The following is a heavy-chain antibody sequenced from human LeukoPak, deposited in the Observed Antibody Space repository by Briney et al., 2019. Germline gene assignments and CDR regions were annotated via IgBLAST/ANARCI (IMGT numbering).Heavy chain of an antibody. CDR1: GFTFSSYR. Sequence: PGGSLRVSCAASGFTFSSYRMYWVRQAPGKGLEWVSSISSSSYIYYADSVKGRFTISRDNAKNSLYLQMNRLRAEDTAVYYCAREGPPDVWGKGTTVTVSS. J-gene: IGHJ6*04. V-gene: IGHV3-21*01. CDR3: AREGPPDV. CDR2: ISSSSYI.